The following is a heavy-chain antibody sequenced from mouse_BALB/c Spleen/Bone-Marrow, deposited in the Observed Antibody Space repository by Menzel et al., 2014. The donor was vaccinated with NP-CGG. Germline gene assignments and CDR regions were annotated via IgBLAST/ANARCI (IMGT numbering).Heavy chain of an antibody. CDR3: ARSGSSSGYFDY. CDR2: ISSGSSTI. Sequence: EVMLVESGGGLVKPGGSLKPSCAASGFTFSSFGMHWVRQAPEKGLEWVAYISSGSSTIYYADTVMGRFTISRDNPKNTLFLQMTSLRSEDTAMYYCARSGSSSGYFDYWGQGTTLTVSS. D-gene: IGHD1-1*01. V-gene: IGHV5-17*02. CDR1: GFTFSSFG. J-gene: IGHJ2*01.